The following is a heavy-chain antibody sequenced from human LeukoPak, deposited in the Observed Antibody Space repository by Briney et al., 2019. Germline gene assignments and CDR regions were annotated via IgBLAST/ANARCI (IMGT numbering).Heavy chain of an antibody. V-gene: IGHV4-34*01. J-gene: IGHJ4*02. Sequence: SETLSLTCAVYGGSFSGYYWSWIRQPPGKGLEWIGEINHSGSTNYNPSLKSRVTISVDTSKNQFSLKLSSVTAADTAVYYRARGRRGNIVVVPAALGVYYFDYWGQGTLVTVSS. CDR2: INHSGST. CDR3: ARGRRGNIVVVPAALGVYYFDY. D-gene: IGHD2-2*01. CDR1: GGSFSGYY.